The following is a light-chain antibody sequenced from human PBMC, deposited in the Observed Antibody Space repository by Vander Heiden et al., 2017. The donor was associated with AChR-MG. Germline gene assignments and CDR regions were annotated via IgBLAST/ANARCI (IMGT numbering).Light chain of an antibody. V-gene: IGKV3-20*01. CDR3: QQYGSSPRT. CDR2: GAS. Sequence: EIVLTLSPGTLSLSPGDRATLSCRASQSVSSSYLAWYQQKPGQAPRLLIYGASSRDTGIPDRFSGSGSGTDFTLTISRLEPEDFAVYYCQQYGSSPRTFGQGTKVEIK. CDR1: QSVSSSY. J-gene: IGKJ1*01.